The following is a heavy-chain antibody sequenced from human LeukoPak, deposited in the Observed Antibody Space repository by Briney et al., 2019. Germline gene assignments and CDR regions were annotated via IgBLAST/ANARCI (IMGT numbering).Heavy chain of an antibody. Sequence: SETLSLTCTVSGDSISSDYYWSWFRQHPGKGLEWIAYIYYGGTTNYNPSLKSRVTMSVDTSKNQFSLRVSSVTAADTAVYYCARNVAGSFDYWGQGTLVTVSS. J-gene: IGHJ4*02. CDR3: ARNVAGSFDY. CDR2: IYYGGTT. D-gene: IGHD1-1*01. V-gene: IGHV4-59*12. CDR1: GDSISSDYY.